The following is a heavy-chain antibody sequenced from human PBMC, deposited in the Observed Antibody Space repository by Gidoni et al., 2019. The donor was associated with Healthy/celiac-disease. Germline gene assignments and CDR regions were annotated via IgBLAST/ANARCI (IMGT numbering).Heavy chain of an antibody. Sequence: QVQLQESGPGLVKPSGTLSLTCAVSGGSISSSNWWSWVRQPPGKGLEWIGKIYHSGSTNYNPSLKSRCTISVDKSKNQFSLKLSAVTAADTAVYYCAREGPSGYDSGGVGGINWFDPWGQGTLVTVSS. V-gene: IGHV4-4*02. D-gene: IGHD5-12*01. CDR1: GGSISSSNW. CDR2: IYHSGST. CDR3: AREGPSGYDSGGVGGINWFDP. J-gene: IGHJ5*02.